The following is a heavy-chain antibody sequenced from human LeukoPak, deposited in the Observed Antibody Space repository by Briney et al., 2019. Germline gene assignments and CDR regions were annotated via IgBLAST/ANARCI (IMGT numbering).Heavy chain of an antibody. J-gene: IGHJ4*02. V-gene: IGHV1-69*01. CDR3: ARQLGLSHCSSTSCPSGY. D-gene: IGHD2-2*01. CDR2: IIPIFGTA. CDR1: GGTFSSYA. Sequence: SVKVSCKASGGTFSSYAIGWVRQAPGQGLEWMGGIIPIFGTANYAQKFQGRVTITADESTSTAYMELSSLRSEDTAVYYCARQLGLSHCSSTSCPSGYWGQGTLVTVSS.